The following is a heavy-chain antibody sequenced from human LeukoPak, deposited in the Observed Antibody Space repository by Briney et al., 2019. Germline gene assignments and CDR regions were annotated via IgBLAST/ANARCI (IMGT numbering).Heavy chain of an antibody. V-gene: IGHV4-39*01. CDR1: GASISSSDSY. CDR2: IYRRGST. Sequence: SETLSLTCTVSGASISSSDSYWSWIRQPPGKGLEWIGSIYRRGSTSYNPSLKSRVTVSEDMSKNHFSLRLSSVTAADTAVYYCARHVQDLGIKVWGQGITVTVSS. J-gene: IGHJ6*02. CDR3: ARHVQDLGIKV.